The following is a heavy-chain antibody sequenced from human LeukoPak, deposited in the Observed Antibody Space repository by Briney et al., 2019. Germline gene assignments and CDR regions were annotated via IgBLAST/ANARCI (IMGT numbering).Heavy chain of an antibody. V-gene: IGHV3-15*01. Sequence: PGGSLRLSCAASGFTFSYVWMSWVRQGPGKGREWVGRIKSKRDGETTDYTARVKGRFTISRDDSKTTLYLQMNSLKTEDTAVYYCTTEYTYSYYFDYWGQGTLVTVSS. D-gene: IGHD1-26*01. J-gene: IGHJ4*02. CDR3: TTEYTYSYYFDY. CDR1: GFTFSYVW. CDR2: IKSKRDGETT.